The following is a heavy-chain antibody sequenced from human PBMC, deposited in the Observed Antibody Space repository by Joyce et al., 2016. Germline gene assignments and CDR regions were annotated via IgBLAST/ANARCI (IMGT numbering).Heavy chain of an antibody. J-gene: IGHJ6*02. CDR2: IDPIDSYT. Sequence: EVQLVQSGPEVKKPGESLRISCKGSGYNFTSHWISWVRQMPGKGLEWMGRIDPIDSYTTYSPSFQVHITISVDKSISTAYLQWSSLKASDTALFYCARLGEDYYDLSSGYFYYYGMDVWGHGTTVTVSS. D-gene: IGHD3-3*01. CDR3: ARLGEDYYDLSSGYFYYYGMDV. CDR1: GYNFTSHW. V-gene: IGHV5-10-1*03.